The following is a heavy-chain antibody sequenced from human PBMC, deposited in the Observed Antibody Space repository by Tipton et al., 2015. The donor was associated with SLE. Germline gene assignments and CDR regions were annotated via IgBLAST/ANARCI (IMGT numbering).Heavy chain of an antibody. J-gene: IGHJ4*02. CDR1: GFTFANYA. V-gene: IGHV3-49*03. D-gene: IGHD4-17*01. CDR2: IRSEPYGGTP. Sequence: SLRLSCTASGFTFANYAMTWFRQAPGKGLEWVGFIRSEPYGGTPEYAASVKGRFTISRDDSKSITYPQMNSLKAEDTAVYYCTRDRGRDYGDEGDYWGQGTLVTVSS. CDR3: TRDRGRDYGDEGDY.